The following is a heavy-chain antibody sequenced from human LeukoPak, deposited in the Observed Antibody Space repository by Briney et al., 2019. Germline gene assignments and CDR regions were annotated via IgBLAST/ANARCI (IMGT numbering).Heavy chain of an antibody. Sequence: GGSLRLSCAASGFTVSSNYMSWVRQAPGKGLEWVSVIYSGGSTYYADSVKGRFTISRDNSKNTLYLQMNSLRAEDTAVYYCAKESPTTVVTPGDYWGQGTLVTVSS. CDR2: IYSGGST. V-gene: IGHV3-53*01. J-gene: IGHJ4*02. CDR1: GFTVSSNY. D-gene: IGHD4-23*01. CDR3: AKESPTTVVTPGDY.